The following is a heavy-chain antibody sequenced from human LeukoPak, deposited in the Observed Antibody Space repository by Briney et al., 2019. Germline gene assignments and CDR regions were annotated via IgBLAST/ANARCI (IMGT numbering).Heavy chain of an antibody. D-gene: IGHD2-8*01. CDR1: GGSFSGYY. V-gene: IGHV4-34*01. CDR2: INHSGST. CDR3: ARGLVPGWYFDY. J-gene: IGHJ4*02. Sequence: SETLSLTCAVYGGSFSGYYWSWIRQPPGKGLEWIGEINHSGSTNYNPSLKSRVTISVDTSKNQFSLKLGSVTAADTAVYYCARGLVPGWYFDYWGQGTLVTVSS.